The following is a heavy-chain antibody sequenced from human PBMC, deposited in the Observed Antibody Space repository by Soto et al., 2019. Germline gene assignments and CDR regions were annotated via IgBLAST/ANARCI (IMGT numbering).Heavy chain of an antibody. CDR1: GSTFSTLD. CDR2: MHANTGLT. V-gene: IGHV1-8*01. CDR3: ARYIFGQVLIS. D-gene: IGHD3-3*02. Sequence: QVQLVQSGAEVKKPGASVKVSCKASGSTFSTLDLNWVRQAPGQGLDWMGWMHANTGLTGHAQKFKGRPSMTTDTSISTSYMELSSLRADYRAVYYCARYIFGQVLISWGQGTLVTVSS. J-gene: IGHJ4*02.